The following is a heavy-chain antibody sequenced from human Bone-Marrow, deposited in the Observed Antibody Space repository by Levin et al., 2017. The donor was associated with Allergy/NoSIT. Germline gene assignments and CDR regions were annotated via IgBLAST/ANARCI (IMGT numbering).Heavy chain of an antibody. CDR1: GDSISSNSY. Sequence: PSETLSLTCTVSGDSISSNSYWSWIRQYPGKGLEWIGYIYSSASTYYNPSLESRVTISVDTSKNQFSLKLSSVTAADTAVYYCARLLGELSRIESWGQGTLVTVSS. CDR2: IYSSAST. D-gene: IGHD3-16*02. J-gene: IGHJ4*02. V-gene: IGHV4-31*03. CDR3: ARLLGELSRIES.